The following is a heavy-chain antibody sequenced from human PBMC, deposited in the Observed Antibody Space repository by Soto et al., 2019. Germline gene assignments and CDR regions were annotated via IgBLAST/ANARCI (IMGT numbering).Heavy chain of an antibody. J-gene: IGHJ4*02. D-gene: IGHD3-22*01. CDR1: GFTFTTYW. CDR3: ARDFSMVVVAPGY. CDR2: IKNDGSSI. Sequence: PGGSLRLSCAASGFTFTTYWMHWIRQAPGKGLMWVSRIKNDGSSISYADSVKGRFTISRDNAKNTLYLQMNSLRADDTAVYYCARDFSMVVVAPGYWGQGTLVTVSS. V-gene: IGHV3-74*01.